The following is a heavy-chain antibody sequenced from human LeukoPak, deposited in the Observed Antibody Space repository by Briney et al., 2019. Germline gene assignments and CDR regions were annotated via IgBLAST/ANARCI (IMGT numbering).Heavy chain of an antibody. CDR2: IYYSGST. D-gene: IGHD3-16*01. CDR1: GGSISSYY. J-gene: IGHJ6*04. CDR3: ARGEGPYTGNYYYGMDV. V-gene: IGHV4-59*01. Sequence: SETLSLTCTVSGGSISSYYWSWIRQPPGKGLEWIGYIYYSGSTNYNPSLKSRVTISVDTSKNQFSLKLSSVTAADTAVYYCARGEGPYTGNYYYGMDVWGKGTTVTVSS.